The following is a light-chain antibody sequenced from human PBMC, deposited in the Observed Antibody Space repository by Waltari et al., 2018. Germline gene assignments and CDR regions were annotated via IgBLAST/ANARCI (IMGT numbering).Light chain of an antibody. J-gene: IGLJ3*02. CDR3: LLSYSGVRLYWV. CDR1: TGAVTSGHY. V-gene: IGLV7-46*01. CDR2: DTS. Sequence: QAVVTQEPSLTVSPGGTVTLPCGSSTGAVTSGHYPSWFQQKTGQAPRTLIYDTSDKHSWTPARFSGSLLGGKAALTLSGAQPEDEADYYCLLSYSGVRLYWVFGGGTKLTVL.